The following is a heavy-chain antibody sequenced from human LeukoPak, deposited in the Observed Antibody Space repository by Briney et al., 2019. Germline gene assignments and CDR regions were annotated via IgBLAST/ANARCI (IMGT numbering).Heavy chain of an antibody. CDR3: ARERNYYDSSGYPSPGLDY. CDR1: GGSISSYY. V-gene: IGHV4-4*07. Sequence: SETLSLTCTVSGGSISSYYWSWIRQPAGKGLEWIGRIYTSGSTNYNPSLKSRVTMSVDTSKNQFSLKLSSVTAADTAVYYCARERNYYDSSGYPSPGLDYWGQGTLVTVSS. D-gene: IGHD3-22*01. CDR2: IYTSGST. J-gene: IGHJ4*02.